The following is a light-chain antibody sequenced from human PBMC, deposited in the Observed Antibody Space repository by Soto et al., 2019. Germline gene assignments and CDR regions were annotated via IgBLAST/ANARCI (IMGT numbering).Light chain of an antibody. J-gene: IGKJ5*01. Sequence: EIELTQSPGTLSLSPGERATLSCRASQRLASDYLAWYQQRPGQAPRLLLYGVSSRASGIPDRFSGSRSGTDFTLAISRVEPEDFAVYLCQQYADSPITFGQGTRLEIK. CDR2: GVS. V-gene: IGKV3-20*01. CDR1: QRLASDY. CDR3: QQYADSPIT.